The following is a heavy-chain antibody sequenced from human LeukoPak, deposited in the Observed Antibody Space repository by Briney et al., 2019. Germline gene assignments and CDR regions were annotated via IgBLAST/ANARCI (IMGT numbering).Heavy chain of an antibody. CDR1: GFTFSSYA. D-gene: IGHD2-15*01. Sequence: GGSLRLSCAASGFTFSSYAMSWVRQAPGKGLEWVSAISGSGGSTYYADSVKGRFTISRDNSKNTLYLQMNSLRAEDTAVYYCAKEGVVVVAATPYYFDYWGQGTLVTVSS. CDR3: AKEGVVVVAATPYYFDY. J-gene: IGHJ4*02. CDR2: ISGSGGST. V-gene: IGHV3-23*01.